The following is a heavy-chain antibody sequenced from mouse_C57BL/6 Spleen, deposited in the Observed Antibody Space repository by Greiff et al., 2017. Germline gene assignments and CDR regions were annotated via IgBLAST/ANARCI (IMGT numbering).Heavy chain of an antibody. CDR3: AKSGGSPLYWYFDV. CDR1: GFSLTSYG. Sequence: VQLQQSGPGLVAPSQSLSITCTVSGFSLTSYGVSWVRQPPGKGLEWLGVIWGDGSTNYHSALISRLSISKDNSKSQVFLKLNSLQTDDTATYYGAKSGGSPLYWYFDVWGTGTTVTVSS. J-gene: IGHJ1*03. CDR2: IWGDGST. V-gene: IGHV2-3*01. D-gene: IGHD1-1*01.